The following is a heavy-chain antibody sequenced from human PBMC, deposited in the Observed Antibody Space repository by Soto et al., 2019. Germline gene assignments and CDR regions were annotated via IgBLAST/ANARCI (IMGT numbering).Heavy chain of an antibody. J-gene: IGHJ6*02. V-gene: IGHV1-3*01. CDR3: ARNTRKSGSGYVLYGMDV. Sequence: ASVKVSCKASGYTFTSYAMHWVRQAPGQRLEWMGWINAGNGNTKYSQKFQGRVTITRDTSASTAYMELSSLRSEDTAVYYCARNTRKSGSGYVLYGMDVWGQGTTVTVSS. CDR2: INAGNGNT. CDR1: GYTFTSYA. D-gene: IGHD6-13*01.